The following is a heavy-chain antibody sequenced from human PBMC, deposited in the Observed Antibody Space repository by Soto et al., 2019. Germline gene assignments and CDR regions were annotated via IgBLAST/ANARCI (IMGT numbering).Heavy chain of an antibody. D-gene: IGHD2-21*02. V-gene: IGHV2-5*02. CDR2: IYWDDDK. J-gene: IGHJ4*02. CDR3: AHGSCFGADCYPNPYFDF. Sequence: QITLKESGPTLGKPTQTLTLTCTFSGFSLSTTEEGVGWIRQPPGKAPEWLALIYWDDDKRYSPSLKTRLTITKDTSKNQVVLTVTNVDPVDTATYYFAHGSCFGADCYPNPYFDFWGQGILVTVSS. CDR1: GFSLSTTEEG.